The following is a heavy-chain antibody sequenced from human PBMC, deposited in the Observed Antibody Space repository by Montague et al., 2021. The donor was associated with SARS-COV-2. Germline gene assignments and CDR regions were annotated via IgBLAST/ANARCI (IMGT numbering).Heavy chain of an antibody. CDR3: GRQGSSSSWYGGYYYGMDV. CDR1: GGSISSSSYY. D-gene: IGHD6-13*01. J-gene: IGHJ6*02. V-gene: IGHV4-39*01. Sequence: SETLSLTCTVSGGSISSSSYYWGWIRQPPGKGLEWIGSIYYSGSTYYNPSLKSRVTISADTSKNQFSLKLSSVTAADTAVYYCGRQGSSSSWYGGYYYGMDVWGHGTTVTVSS. CDR2: IYYSGST.